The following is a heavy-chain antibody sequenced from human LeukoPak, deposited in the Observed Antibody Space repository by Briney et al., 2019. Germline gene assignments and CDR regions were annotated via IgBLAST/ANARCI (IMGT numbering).Heavy chain of an antibody. CDR2: IKEDGSEK. Sequence: QPGGSLRLSCAASGFSFSSYWMSWVRQAPGKGLEGVVNIKEDGSEKTYVEPVNRRFTISRDNAKNSLYLQMNTLRAEDTAVYYCGRSGIVTTAVPFWGQGTLVTVSS. CDR3: GRSGIVTTAVPF. J-gene: IGHJ4*02. D-gene: IGHD1-26*01. CDR1: GFSFSSYW. V-gene: IGHV3-7*01.